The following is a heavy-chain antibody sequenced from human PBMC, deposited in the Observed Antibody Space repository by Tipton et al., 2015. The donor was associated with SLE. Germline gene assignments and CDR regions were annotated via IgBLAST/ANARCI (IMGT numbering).Heavy chain of an antibody. Sequence: TLSLTCTVSGGSISSGDYYWGWIRQPPGKGLEWIGSLFYSGSTYYNPSLKSRVTISVDTSKNQFSLRLTSVTVADTAVYYCARDPRWFGENYYYAMDVWGQGTTVTVSS. CDR2: LFYSGST. D-gene: IGHD3-10*01. J-gene: IGHJ6*02. V-gene: IGHV4-39*02. CDR3: ARDPRWFGENYYYAMDV. CDR1: GGSISSGDYY.